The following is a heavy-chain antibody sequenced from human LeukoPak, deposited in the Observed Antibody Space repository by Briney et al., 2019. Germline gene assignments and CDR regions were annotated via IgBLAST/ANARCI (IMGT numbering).Heavy chain of an antibody. CDR1: GGSISSYY. Sequence: NTSETLSLTCTVSGGSISSYYWSWIRQPPGKGLEWIGYIYYSGSTNYNPSLKSRVTTSVDTSKNQFSLKLSSVTAADTAVYYCARECGGDCPLDAFDIWGQGTMVTVSS. V-gene: IGHV4-59*01. CDR2: IYYSGST. D-gene: IGHD2-21*02. CDR3: ARECGGDCPLDAFDI. J-gene: IGHJ3*02.